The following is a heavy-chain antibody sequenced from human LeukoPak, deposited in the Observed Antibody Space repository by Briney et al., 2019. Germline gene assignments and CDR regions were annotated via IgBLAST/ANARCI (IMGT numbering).Heavy chain of an antibody. CDR1: GGSFSGYY. CDR3: ARGRIVGATNGAFDI. J-gene: IGHJ3*02. V-gene: IGHV4-34*01. Sequence: SETLSLTCAVYGGSFSGYYSSWIRQPPGKGLEWIGEINHSGSTNYNPSLKSRVTISVDTSKNQFSLKLSSVSAADTAVYYCARGRIVGATNGAFDIWGQGTMVTVSS. D-gene: IGHD1-26*01. CDR2: INHSGST.